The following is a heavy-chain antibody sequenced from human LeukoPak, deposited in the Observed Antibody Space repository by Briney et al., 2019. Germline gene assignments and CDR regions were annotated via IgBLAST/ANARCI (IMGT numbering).Heavy chain of an antibody. V-gene: IGHV4-59*11. J-gene: IGHJ5*01. D-gene: IGHD3-22*01. CDR3: AREDGNSSGYYYHNWFDP. Sequence: SETLSLTCTVPGGSISSHYWSWIRQPPGKGLEWIGYIYYSGSTNYNPSLKSRVTISVDTSKNQFSLKLSSVTAADTAVYYCAREDGNSSGYYYHNWFDPWGQGTLVTVSS. CDR1: GGSISSHY. CDR2: IYYSGST.